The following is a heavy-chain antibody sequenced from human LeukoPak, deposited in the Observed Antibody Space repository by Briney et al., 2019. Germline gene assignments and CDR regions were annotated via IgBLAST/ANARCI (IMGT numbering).Heavy chain of an antibody. V-gene: IGHV1-8*01. D-gene: IGHD5-18*01. J-gene: IGHJ4*02. CDR1: GYTFTSYD. CDR3: ARRGYSYGSLFDY. Sequence: ASVKVSCKASGYTFTSYDINWVRQATGQGLEWMGWMSPNSGNTGYAQKFQGRVTMTRNTSISTAYMELSSLRSEDTAVYYCARRGYSYGSLFDYWGQGTLVTVSS. CDR2: MSPNSGNT.